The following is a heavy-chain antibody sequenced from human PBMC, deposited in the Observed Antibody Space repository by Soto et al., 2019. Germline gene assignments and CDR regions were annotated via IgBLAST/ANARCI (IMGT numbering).Heavy chain of an antibody. CDR2: FDPEYCET. Sequence: ASVKFPCKVSGYTLTELSMHWVRQAPGKWLEWMGGFDPEYCETIDAQKFQGRVTMTEDTSTDTAYMELSSRRSEATAVYYCETDSRTEGITFLGVAVPYYYYGRDVWGQGTTVPVSS. D-gene: IGHD3-3*01. CDR3: ETDSRTEGITFLGVAVPYYYYGRDV. V-gene: IGHV1-24*01. J-gene: IGHJ6*02. CDR1: GYTLTELS.